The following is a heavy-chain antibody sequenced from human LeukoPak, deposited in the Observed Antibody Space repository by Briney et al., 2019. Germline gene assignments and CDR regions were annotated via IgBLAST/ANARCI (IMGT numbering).Heavy chain of an antibody. CDR1: GFTFTNSA. D-gene: IGHD6-13*01. CDR3: ARGRSGSSSWYGEDAFDF. V-gene: IGHV1-58*02. CDR2: IVVGSGNT. J-gene: IGHJ3*01. Sequence: GTSVKVPCKASGFTFTNSAMQWVRQARGQRLEWIGWIVVGSGNTNYAQKSQERVTITRDMSTSTAYMELSSLRSEDTAVYYCARGRSGSSSWYGEDAFDFWGQGTMVTVSS.